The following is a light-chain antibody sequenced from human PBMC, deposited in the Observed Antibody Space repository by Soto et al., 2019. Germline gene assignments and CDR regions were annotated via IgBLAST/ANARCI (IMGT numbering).Light chain of an antibody. V-gene: IGKV3-20*01. Sequence: DIVLSLSPGTLYLSPGERATLSCRVSQSLSSSYFAWYQHKPGQGPRLLIYGAFTRATGIPDRFSGSGSGTDFTLTISSLQPEDFATYYCQQSYSTPGTFGQGTKVDIK. J-gene: IGKJ1*01. CDR2: GAF. CDR1: QSLSSSY. CDR3: QQSYSTPGT.